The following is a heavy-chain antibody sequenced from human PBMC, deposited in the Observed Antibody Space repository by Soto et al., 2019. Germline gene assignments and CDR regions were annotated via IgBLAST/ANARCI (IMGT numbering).Heavy chain of an antibody. J-gene: IGHJ6*02. CDR3: ARAPYYDYVWGSYRPSAYYYYGMDV. D-gene: IGHD3-16*02. V-gene: IGHV4-59*02. Sequence: SVTLSLTCTVAGGSVSSYYWSWIRQPPGKGLEWIGYIYYSGSTNYNPSLKSRVTISVDTSKNQFSLKLSSVTTADTAVYYCARAPYYDYVWGSYRPSAYYYYGMDVWGQRTTVTVS. CDR2: IYYSGST. CDR1: GGSVSSYY.